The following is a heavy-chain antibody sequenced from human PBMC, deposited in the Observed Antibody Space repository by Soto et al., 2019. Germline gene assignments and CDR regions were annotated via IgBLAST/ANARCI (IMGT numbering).Heavy chain of an antibody. J-gene: IGHJ5*02. Sequence: GASVKVSCKASGGTFSSYAISWVRQAPGQGLEWMGGTIPIFGTANYAQKFQGRVTITADKSTSTAYMELSSLRSEDTAVYYCASLWFGSYGAGINWFDPWGQGTLVTVSS. CDR3: ASLWFGSYGAGINWFDP. D-gene: IGHD3-10*01. CDR1: GGTFSSYA. CDR2: TIPIFGTA. V-gene: IGHV1-69*06.